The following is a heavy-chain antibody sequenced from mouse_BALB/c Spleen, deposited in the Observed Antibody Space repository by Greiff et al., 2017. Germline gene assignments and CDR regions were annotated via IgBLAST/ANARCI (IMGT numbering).Heavy chain of an antibody. J-gene: IGHJ4*01. V-gene: IGHV5-17*02. Sequence: EVHLVESGGGLVQPGGSRKLSCAASGFTFSSFGMHWVRQAPEKGLEWVAYISSGSSTIYYADTVKGRFTISRDNPKNTLFLQMTSLRSEDTAMYYCARSQTGTYYAMDYWGQGTSVTVSS. CDR1: GFTFSSFG. CDR3: ARSQTGTYYAMDY. CDR2: ISSGSSTI. D-gene: IGHD4-1*01.